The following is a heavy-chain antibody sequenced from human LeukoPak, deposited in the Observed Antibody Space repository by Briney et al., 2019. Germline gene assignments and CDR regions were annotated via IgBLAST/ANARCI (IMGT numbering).Heavy chain of an antibody. D-gene: IGHD3-10*01. J-gene: IGHJ5*02. V-gene: IGHV4-31*03. CDR2: IYYSGST. CDR3: ARGFGLGNWLDP. Sequence: PSETLSLTCTVSGGSISSVSYYWSWIRQHPGKGLEWIGYIYYSGSTYYNPSLKSRVTISLDTSKNQFSLKLSSVTAADTAVCYCARGFGLGNWLDPWGQGTLVTVSS. CDR1: GGSISSVSYY.